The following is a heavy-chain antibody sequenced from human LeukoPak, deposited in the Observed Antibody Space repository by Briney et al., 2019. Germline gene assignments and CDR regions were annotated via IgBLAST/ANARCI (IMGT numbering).Heavy chain of an antibody. CDR2: IIPIIGTA. J-gene: IGHJ6*03. V-gene: IGHV1-69*05. CDR3: ASGYCSGGSCLSYMDV. D-gene: IGHD2-15*01. Sequence: GASVKISCKASVGTFRSYAISWVRQAPGQGLEWMGGIIPIIGTANYAQKFQGRVTITTDESTSTAYMELSSLRSEDTAVYYCASGYCSGGSCLSYMDVWGKGTTVTVSS. CDR1: VGTFRSYA.